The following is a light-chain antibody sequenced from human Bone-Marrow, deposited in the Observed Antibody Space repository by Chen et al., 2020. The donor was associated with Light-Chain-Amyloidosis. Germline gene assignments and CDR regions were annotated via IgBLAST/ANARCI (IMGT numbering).Light chain of an antibody. V-gene: IGKV1-33*01. Sequence: DIQMTQSPSSLSASVGDRVTITCQASQDISSSLNWYQQKQGEAPKLLIYDTSILETGVPSRFRGSGSGTHFTFTISSLQSEDFATCYCQQCDNIPYTFGQGTKLEIK. CDR2: DTS. J-gene: IGKJ2*01. CDR3: QQCDNIPYT. CDR1: QDISSS.